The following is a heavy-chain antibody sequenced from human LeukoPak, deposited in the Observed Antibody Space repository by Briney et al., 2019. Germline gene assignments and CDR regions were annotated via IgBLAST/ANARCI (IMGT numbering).Heavy chain of an antibody. CDR1: GYTLTELS. D-gene: IGHD1-26*01. J-gene: IGHJ4*02. V-gene: IGHV1-24*01. CDR3: ATVTVGVIVVDY. CDR2: FDPEDGET. Sequence: ASVRVSCKVSGYTLTELSMHWVRQAPGRGLEWMGGFDPEDGETIYAQKFQGRVTMTEDTSTDTAYMELSSLRSEDTAVYYCATVTVGVIVVDYWGQGTLVTVSS.